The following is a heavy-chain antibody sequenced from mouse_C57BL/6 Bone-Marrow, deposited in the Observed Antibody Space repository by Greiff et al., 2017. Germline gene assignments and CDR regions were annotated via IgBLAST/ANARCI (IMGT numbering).Heavy chain of an antibody. CDR2: IYPRGGNT. Sequence: VQLQESGAELARPWASVQLSCKASGYTFTSYGVSWVQQTTGQGLEWIGEIYPRGGNTYYNDNFKGKAILTADKAYSTAYMELRSLTSEDSAVYFCARDGYYDATDYWGQGTSVTVSS. V-gene: IGHV1-81*01. CDR1: GYTFTSYG. CDR3: ARDGYYDATDY. D-gene: IGHD2-3*01. J-gene: IGHJ4*01.